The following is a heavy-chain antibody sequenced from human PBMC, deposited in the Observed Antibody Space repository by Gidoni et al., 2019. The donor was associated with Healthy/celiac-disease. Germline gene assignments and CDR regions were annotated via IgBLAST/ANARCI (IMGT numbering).Heavy chain of an antibody. D-gene: IGHD3-16*01. CDR2: INHSGST. CDR3: ARKSRGSLGY. Sequence: QVQLQQWGAGLLKPAETLSLTCAVYGESFSGYYWSLIRQPPGKGLELIVEINHSGSTNYNPSLKSRVTISVDTSKNQFSLKLSSVTAADTAVYYCARKSRGSLGYWGQGTLVTVSS. CDR1: GESFSGYY. V-gene: IGHV4-34*01. J-gene: IGHJ4*02.